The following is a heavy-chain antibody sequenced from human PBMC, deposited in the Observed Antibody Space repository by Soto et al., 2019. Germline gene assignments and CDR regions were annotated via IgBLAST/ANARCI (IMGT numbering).Heavy chain of an antibody. CDR1: GGSFSGYY. V-gene: IGHV4-34*01. D-gene: IGHD3-22*01. J-gene: IGHJ4*02. CDR2: INHSGST. Sequence: SETLSLTCAVYGGSFSGYYWSWIRQPPGKGLEWIGEINHSGSTNYNPSLKSRVTISVDTSKNQFSLKLSSVTAADTAVYYCAGSYDSSGYSYTSDDCGKGTLVTVSS. CDR3: AGSYDSSGYSYTSDD.